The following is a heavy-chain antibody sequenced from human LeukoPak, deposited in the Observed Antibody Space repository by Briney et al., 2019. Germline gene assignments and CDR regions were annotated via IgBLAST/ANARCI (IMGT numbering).Heavy chain of an antibody. D-gene: IGHD3-16*01. Sequence: GESLRLSCADSGFSFEDYAMRWVRQVPGKGLEWVSFIAWDGGSTSYGDSVKGRFTLTRETRKNSPCMQMKSVRAQNTAHYLSVKTQGGQHWPFDHWGQETLDTVSS. J-gene: IGHJ4*02. CDR3: VKTQGGQHWPFDH. CDR2: IAWDGGST. CDR1: GFSFEDYA. V-gene: IGHV3-43D*04.